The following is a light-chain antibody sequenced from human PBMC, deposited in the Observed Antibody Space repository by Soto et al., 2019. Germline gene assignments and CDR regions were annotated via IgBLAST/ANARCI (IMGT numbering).Light chain of an antibody. Sequence: DAVMTQSPLSLPVTLGQPASISCRSSQSLEHYTGNTYLNWFQQRPGQSPRRLIYRVSDRDSGVPDRFSGSASGTDFTLEISRVEAEDVAVYYCMQTTHWPYTFGQGTKLEI. J-gene: IGKJ2*01. CDR3: MQTTHWPYT. CDR1: QSLEHYTGNTY. V-gene: IGKV2-30*02. CDR2: RVS.